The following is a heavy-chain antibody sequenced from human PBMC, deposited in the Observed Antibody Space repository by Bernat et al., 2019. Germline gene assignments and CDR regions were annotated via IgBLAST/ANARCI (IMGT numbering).Heavy chain of an antibody. Sequence: QVQLVESGGGLVQPGGSLRLSCVASGFSFSDYYMSWFRQAPGKGLEFISYISGSGTDMKYVDSVKGRFTISRDNAKNSLNLEMNSLRAEDTAVYYCARATVTTYYYYYYMDVWGKGTTVTVSS. CDR2: ISGSGTDM. V-gene: IGHV3-11*04. CDR1: GFSFSDYY. D-gene: IGHD4-11*01. CDR3: ARATVTTYYYYYYMDV. J-gene: IGHJ6*03.